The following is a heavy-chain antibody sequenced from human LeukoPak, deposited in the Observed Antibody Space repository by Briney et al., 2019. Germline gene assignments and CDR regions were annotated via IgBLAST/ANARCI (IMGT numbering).Heavy chain of an antibody. CDR3: ARPSTVTRLGFDY. V-gene: IGHV3-33*01. J-gene: IGHJ4*02. CDR2: IWYDGSNK. CDR1: GFTFSGYG. Sequence: GGSLRLSCAASGFTFSGYGMHWVRQAPGKGLEWVAVIWYDGSNKYYADSVKGRFTISRDNSKNTLYLQMNSLRAEDTAVYYCARPSTVTRLGFDYWGQGTLVTVSS. D-gene: IGHD4-17*01.